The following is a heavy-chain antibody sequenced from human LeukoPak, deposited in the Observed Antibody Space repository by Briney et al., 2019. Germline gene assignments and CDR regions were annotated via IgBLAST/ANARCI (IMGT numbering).Heavy chain of an antibody. CDR3: ARAPIYYYDSSGYYYSAFDI. CDR1: GYTFISYD. CDR2: MNPNSGNT. J-gene: IGHJ3*02. D-gene: IGHD3-22*01. V-gene: IGHV1-8*01. Sequence: ASVKVSCKASGYTFISYDINWVRQATGQGLEWMGWMNPNSGNTGYAQKFQGRVSITRNTSISTAYMELSSLRPEDTAVYYCARAPIYYYDSSGYYYSAFDIWGQGTMVTVSS.